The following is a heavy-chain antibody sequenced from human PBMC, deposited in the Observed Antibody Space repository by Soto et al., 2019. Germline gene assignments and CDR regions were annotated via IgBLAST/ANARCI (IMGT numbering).Heavy chain of an antibody. D-gene: IGHD4-4*01. CDR3: AKDLDVGNSGPDS. CDR1: GFTFTTYA. J-gene: IGHJ4*02. CDR2: IVDSGSNT. Sequence: EVQLLESGGGLVQPGGSLRLSCAASGFTFTTYAMTWVRQAPGKGLEWVSTIVDSGSNTYYPDSVKGRFTISRDNSKNTLYLQMNSLRAEDTAIYYCAKDLDVGNSGPDSWGQGTLVTVSS. V-gene: IGHV3-23*01.